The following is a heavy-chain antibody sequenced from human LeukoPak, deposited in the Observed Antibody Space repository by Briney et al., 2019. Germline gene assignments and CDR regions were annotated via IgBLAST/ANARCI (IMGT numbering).Heavy chain of an antibody. D-gene: IGHD2-2*01. CDR3: ARGRVPADC. CDR1: GFTFTNYV. V-gene: IGHV3-53*01. J-gene: IGHJ4*02. Sequence: PGGSLRLSCAASGFTFTNYVMNWVRQAPGKGLEWVPVIYSGGTTYYADSVKGRFTISRDNSKNTVYLQMRSLRAEDTAVYYCARGRVPADCWGQGTLVTVSS. CDR2: IYSGGTT.